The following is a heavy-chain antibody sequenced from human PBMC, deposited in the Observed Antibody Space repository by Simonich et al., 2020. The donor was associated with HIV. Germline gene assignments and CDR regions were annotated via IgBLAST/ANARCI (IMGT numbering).Heavy chain of an antibody. CDR3: AKDRYSSSSGSFDY. Sequence: EVQLVESGGGLVQPGRSLRLSCAASGFPFDGYAMHWVRQAPGKGREWVLGINWNSGSIGYADSVKGRFTISRDNAKNSLYLQMNSLRAEDMALYYCAKDRYSSSSGSFDYWGQGTLVTVSS. V-gene: IGHV3-9*03. J-gene: IGHJ4*02. CDR2: INWNSGSI. CDR1: GFPFDGYA. D-gene: IGHD6-6*01.